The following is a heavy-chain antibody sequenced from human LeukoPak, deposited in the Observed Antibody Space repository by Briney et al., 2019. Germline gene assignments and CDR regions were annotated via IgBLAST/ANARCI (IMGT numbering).Heavy chain of an antibody. J-gene: IGHJ4*02. Sequence: PGGSLRLSCAASGFTFSSYGMHWVRQAPGKGLEWVAVISYDGSNKYYADSVKGRFTISRDNSKNTLYLQMNSLRAEDTAVYYCAKDLRHSGLEYYFDYWGQGTLVTVSS. D-gene: IGHD1-1*01. CDR2: ISYDGSNK. CDR1: GFTFSSYG. V-gene: IGHV3-30*18. CDR3: AKDLRHSGLEYYFDY.